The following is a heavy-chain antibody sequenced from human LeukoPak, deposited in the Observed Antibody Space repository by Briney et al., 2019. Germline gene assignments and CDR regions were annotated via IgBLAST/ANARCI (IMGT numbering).Heavy chain of an antibody. Sequence: GESLKISCKGSGYSFTNYWIGWVRQMPGKGLEWMGIIYPGDSHTRYSPSFQGQVTISADKSITTAYLQWSSLKASDTAMYYCAMTRAVAGTDFDYWGQGTLVTVSS. D-gene: IGHD6-19*01. CDR2: IYPGDSHT. CDR3: AMTRAVAGTDFDY. J-gene: IGHJ4*02. CDR1: GYSFTNYW. V-gene: IGHV5-51*01.